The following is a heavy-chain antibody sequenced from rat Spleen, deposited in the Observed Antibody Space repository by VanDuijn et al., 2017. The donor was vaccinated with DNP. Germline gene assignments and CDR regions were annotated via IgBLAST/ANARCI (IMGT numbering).Heavy chain of an antibody. D-gene: IGHD1-7*01. CDR2: ISYNGGTP. CDR1: GFNFNDYW. J-gene: IGHJ3*01. Sequence: EVKLVESGGGLVQPGSSLKLSCAASGFNFNDYWMGWVRQAPGKGLEWVATISYNGGTPYYRDSVKGRFIISRNNAKSTLYLQMDSLRSEDTATYYCARGDYGANWFAYWGQGTLVTVSS. CDR3: ARGDYGANWFAY. V-gene: IGHV5-7*01.